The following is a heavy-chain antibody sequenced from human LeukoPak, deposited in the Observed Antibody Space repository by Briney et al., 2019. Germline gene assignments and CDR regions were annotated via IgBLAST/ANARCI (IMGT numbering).Heavy chain of an antibody. D-gene: IGHD6-13*01. J-gene: IGHJ5*02. CDR2: IIPIFGTA. CDR3: ARVTALAAAGTVWFDP. V-gene: IGHV1-69*05. Sequence: SVKVSCKASGGTFSSYAISWVRQAPGQGLGWMGGIIPIFGTANYAQKFQGRVTITTDESTSTAYMELSSLRSEDTAVYYCARVTALAAAGTVWFDPWGQGTLVTVSS. CDR1: GGTFSSYA.